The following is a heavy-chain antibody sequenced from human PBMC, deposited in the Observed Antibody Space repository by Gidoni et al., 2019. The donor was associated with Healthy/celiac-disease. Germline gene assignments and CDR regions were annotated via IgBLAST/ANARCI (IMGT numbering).Heavy chain of an antibody. CDR1: GGSLSSSTC. Sequence: QVQLQESGPGLVKPSGTLSLTCAVSGGSLSSSTCWSWVRQPPGKGLEWIGEIYHSGSTNYNPALKSRVTISADKSKNQFSLKLSSVTAADTAVYYCARFLSGQLVSRHGSEGWFDPWGQGTLVTVSS. J-gene: IGHJ5*02. D-gene: IGHD6-13*01. CDR2: IYHSGST. V-gene: IGHV4-4*02. CDR3: ARFLSGQLVSRHGSEGWFDP.